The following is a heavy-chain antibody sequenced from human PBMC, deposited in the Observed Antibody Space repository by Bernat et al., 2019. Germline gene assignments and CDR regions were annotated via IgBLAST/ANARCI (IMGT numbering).Heavy chain of an antibody. J-gene: IGHJ4*02. Sequence: QVQLVQSGAEVKKPGSSAKVSCKASGGTFSSYTISWVRQAPGQGLEWMGRIIPILGIANYAQKFQGRVTITADKSTSTAYMELSSLRSADTAVDYCARAPGGYFSSTSCHNIDDLGQGTLVTVSS. V-gene: IGHV1-69*02. D-gene: IGHD2-2*01. CDR2: IIPILGIA. CDR3: ARAPGGYFSSTSCHNIDD. CDR1: GGTFSSYT.